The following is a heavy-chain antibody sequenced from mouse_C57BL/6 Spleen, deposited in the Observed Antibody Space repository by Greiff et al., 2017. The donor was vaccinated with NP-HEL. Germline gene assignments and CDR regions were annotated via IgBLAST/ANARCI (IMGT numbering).Heavy chain of an antibody. CDR3: ARCDYGSSLYYFDY. Sequence: QVQLQQSGAELARPGASVKLSCKASGYTFTSYGISWVKQRTGQGLEWIGEIYPRSGNTYYTEKFKGKATLTPDKSSSTAYMELRSLTSEDSAFYFCARCDYGSSLYYFDYWGQGTTLTVSS. CDR1: GYTFTSYG. CDR2: IYPRSGNT. J-gene: IGHJ2*01. V-gene: IGHV1-81*01. D-gene: IGHD1-1*01.